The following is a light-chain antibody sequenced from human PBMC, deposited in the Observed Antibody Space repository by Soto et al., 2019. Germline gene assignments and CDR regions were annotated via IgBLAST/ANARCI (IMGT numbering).Light chain of an antibody. CDR3: QQYGSSPIT. CDR1: QSVSSSY. Sequence: EIVLTQSPGTLSLSPGERVTLSCRASQSVSSSYLGWHQQRPGQGPRLLIYGASSRGTGIPDRFSGSGSGTDFTLTISRLEPEDFAVYYCQQYGSSPITFGQGTRLEMK. V-gene: IGKV3-20*01. CDR2: GAS. J-gene: IGKJ5*01.